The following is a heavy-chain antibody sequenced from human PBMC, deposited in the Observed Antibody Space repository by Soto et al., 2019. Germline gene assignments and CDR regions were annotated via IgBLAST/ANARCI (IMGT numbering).Heavy chain of an antibody. Sequence: SETLALTCTVSGGSISSSSYYWGWIRQPPGKGLEWIGSIYYSGSTYYNPSLKSRVTISVDTSKNQFSLKLSSVTAADTAVYYCARLRLETILTGYSPAIQIDYWGQGTLVTVSS. D-gene: IGHD3-9*01. CDR2: IYYSGST. CDR3: ARLRLETILTGYSPAIQIDY. V-gene: IGHV4-39*01. J-gene: IGHJ4*02. CDR1: GGSISSSSYY.